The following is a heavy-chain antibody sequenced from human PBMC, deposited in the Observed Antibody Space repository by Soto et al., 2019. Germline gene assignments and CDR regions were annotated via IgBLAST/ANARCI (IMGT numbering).Heavy chain of an antibody. Sequence: GGSLRLSCAASGFPFSIYGTHWVRRSPGKGLEWVAVISYDGSNKYYADSVKGRFTISRDNSKNTLYLQMNRLRAEDTAVYYCAKEVRGNGNYSDYWRQGTLFTVSS. CDR1: GFPFSIYG. CDR3: AKEVRGNGNYSDY. CDR2: ISYDGSNK. J-gene: IGHJ4*02. D-gene: IGHD3-16*01. V-gene: IGHV3-30*18.